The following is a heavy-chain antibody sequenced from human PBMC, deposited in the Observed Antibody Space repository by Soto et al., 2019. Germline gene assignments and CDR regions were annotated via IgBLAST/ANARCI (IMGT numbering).Heavy chain of an antibody. CDR2: TYYRSKWYN. CDR3: ARDKHDYFNRGIGFDT. Sequence: PSQPLSLTCAISGDSVSTNGAAWNWIRQSPSRGLEWLGRTYYRSKWYNDYAVSVKSRITINPDTSKSQFSLQLNSVTPEDTAVYYCARDKHDYFNRGIGFDTWGQGILVTVSS. V-gene: IGHV6-1*01. CDR1: GDSVSTNGAA. D-gene: IGHD4-17*01. J-gene: IGHJ5*02.